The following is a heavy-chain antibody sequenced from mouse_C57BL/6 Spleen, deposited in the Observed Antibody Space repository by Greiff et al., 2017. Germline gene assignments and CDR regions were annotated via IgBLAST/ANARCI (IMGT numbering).Heavy chain of an antibody. D-gene: IGHD1-1*01. CDR3: AREITTVVKYFDV. Sequence: QVQLKQPGAELVKPGASVKMSCKASGYTFTSYWITWVKQRPGQGLEWIGDIYPGSGSTNYNEKFKSKATLTVDTSSSTAYMQLSSLTSEDSAVYYCAREITTVVKYFDVWGTGTTVTVSS. J-gene: IGHJ1*03. CDR2: IYPGSGST. CDR1: GYTFTSYW. V-gene: IGHV1-55*01.